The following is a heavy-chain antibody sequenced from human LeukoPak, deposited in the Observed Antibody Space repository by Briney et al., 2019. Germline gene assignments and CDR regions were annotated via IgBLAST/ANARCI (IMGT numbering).Heavy chain of an antibody. V-gene: IGHV4-31*03. D-gene: IGHD1-26*01. CDR2: IYHSGST. Sequence: SETLSLTCTVSGASITRGGYYWSWVRQHPGKGPEWIGHIYHSGSTYYNASLRIRLTISVDTSKNQFSLNLSSLTAADAAVYYCARVPMGASYYYMDVWGKGTTVTVSS. J-gene: IGHJ6*03. CDR3: ARVPMGASYYYMDV. CDR1: GASITRGGYY.